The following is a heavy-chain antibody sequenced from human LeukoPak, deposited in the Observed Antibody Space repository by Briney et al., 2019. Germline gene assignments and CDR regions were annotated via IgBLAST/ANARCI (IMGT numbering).Heavy chain of an antibody. CDR3: ARVPTNSYGFGQ. CDR1: GFGFSVYW. CDR2: INEDGTSA. Sequence: GGSLRLSCAASGFGFSVYWMHWVRQAPGKGLVWVAHINEDGTSASHADSVKGRFTISRDNPKNTLYLQKNSLTVEDTGVYYCARVPTNSYGFGQWGEGSLVTVSS. D-gene: IGHD5-18*01. J-gene: IGHJ4*02. V-gene: IGHV3-74*01.